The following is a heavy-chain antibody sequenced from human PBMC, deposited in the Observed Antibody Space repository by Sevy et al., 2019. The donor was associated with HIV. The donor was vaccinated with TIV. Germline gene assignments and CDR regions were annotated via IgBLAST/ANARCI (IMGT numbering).Heavy chain of an antibody. Sequence: GGSLRLSCAASGFTFSSYAMSWVRQAPGKGLEWVSAISGSGGSTYYADSVKGRFTISRDNSKNTLYLQMNSLRTEDTAVYYCATDFGSGSYDDWGQGTLVTASS. D-gene: IGHD3-10*01. V-gene: IGHV3-23*01. CDR2: ISGSGGST. CDR1: GFTFSSYA. J-gene: IGHJ4*02. CDR3: ATDFGSGSYDD.